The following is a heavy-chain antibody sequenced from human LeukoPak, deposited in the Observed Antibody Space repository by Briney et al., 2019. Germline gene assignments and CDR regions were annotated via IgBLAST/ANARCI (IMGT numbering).Heavy chain of an antibody. J-gene: IGHJ4*02. D-gene: IGHD6-13*01. V-gene: IGHV1-18*01. CDR3: ARDRRRFSYSSPNDY. CDR2: ISAYNGNT. Sequence: ASVKVSCKASGYTFTSYGISWVRQAPGQGLEWMGWISAYNGNTNYAQKLQGRVTMTTDTSTSTAYMELRSLRSDDTAVYYCARDRRRFSYSSPNDYWGQGTLVTVSS. CDR1: GYTFTSYG.